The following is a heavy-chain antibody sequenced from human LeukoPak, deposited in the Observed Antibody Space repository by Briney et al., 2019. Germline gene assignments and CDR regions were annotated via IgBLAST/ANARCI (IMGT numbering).Heavy chain of an antibody. D-gene: IGHD3-3*01. CDR2: MNPNSGNT. CDR3: ARAPSSYYDFWSGYYYYYYYMDV. Sequence: AASVKVSCKASGYTFTSYDINWVRQATGQGLEWMGWMNPNSGNTGYAQKFQGRVTITRNTSISTAYMELSSLRSEDTAVYYCARAPSSYYDFWSGYYYYYYYMDVWGKGTTVTVSS. CDR1: GYTFTSYD. J-gene: IGHJ6*03. V-gene: IGHV1-8*03.